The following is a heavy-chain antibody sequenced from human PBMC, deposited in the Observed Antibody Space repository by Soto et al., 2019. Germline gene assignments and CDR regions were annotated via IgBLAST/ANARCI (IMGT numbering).Heavy chain of an antibody. D-gene: IGHD3-10*01. CDR2: IYYSGST. V-gene: IGHV4-59*08. CDR1: GGSISSYY. J-gene: IGHJ4*02. Sequence: SETLSLTCTVSGGSISSYYWSWIRQPPGKGLEWIGYIYYSGSTNYNPSLKSRVTISVDTSKNQFSLKLSSVTAADTAVYYCARRGRVWFNYFYYWGQGTLVTVSS. CDR3: ARRGRVWFNYFYY.